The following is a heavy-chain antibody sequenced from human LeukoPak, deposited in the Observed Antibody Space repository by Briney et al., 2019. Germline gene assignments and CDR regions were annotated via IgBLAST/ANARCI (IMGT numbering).Heavy chain of an antibody. CDR1: GFTFSSYA. V-gene: IGHV3-30*04. CDR2: ISYDGSNK. D-gene: IGHD5-18*01. CDR3: ARDQGGIQLCFRY. Sequence: PGRSLRLSCAASGFTFSSYAMHWVRQAPGKGLEWVAVISYDGSNKYYADSVKGRFTISRDNSKNTLYLQMNSLRAEDTAVYYCARDQGGIQLCFRYWGQGTLVTVSS. J-gene: IGHJ4*02.